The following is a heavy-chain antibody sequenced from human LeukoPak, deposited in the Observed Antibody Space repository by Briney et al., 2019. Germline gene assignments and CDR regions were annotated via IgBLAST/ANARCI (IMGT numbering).Heavy chain of an antibody. CDR2: IYTGGST. D-gene: IGHD4-11*01. CDR1: GFTVSSNY. V-gene: IGHV3-66*01. J-gene: IGHJ4*02. CDR3: ARDNDYSILNNFDY. Sequence: GGSLRLSCAASGFTVSSNYMSWVRQAPGKGLEWVSIIYTGGSTYYADSVKGRFTISRDNAKNSLYLQMNSLRAEDTAVYYCARDNDYSILNNFDYWGQGTLVTVSS.